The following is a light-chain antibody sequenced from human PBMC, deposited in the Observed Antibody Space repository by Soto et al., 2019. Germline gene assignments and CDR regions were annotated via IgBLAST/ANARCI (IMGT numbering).Light chain of an antibody. CDR2: GAS. V-gene: IGKV3-20*01. CDR3: QQYGSVPLT. J-gene: IGKJ4*01. Sequence: EIVLTQSPGTLSLSPGERATLSCRASQSVSTSYLAWYQQKPGQAPRLLIYGASSRATGIPDRFSGSGSGAEFTLTIRRLEPEDFAVYYCQQYGSVPLTFGGGTKVEIK. CDR1: QSVSTSY.